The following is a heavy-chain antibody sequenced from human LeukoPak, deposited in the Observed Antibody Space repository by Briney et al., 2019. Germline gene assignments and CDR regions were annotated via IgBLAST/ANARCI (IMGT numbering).Heavy chain of an antibody. J-gene: IGHJ4*02. CDR1: GGSTNSGGYY. Sequence: PSQTLSLTCTVSGGSTNSGGYYWTWIRQPPGEGLEWIAYFSHSGSTFYNPSLKSRVTISLDTSKNQFSLNLSSVTAADTAVYYCARFSPRAMGNYLDFWGQGTLVTVSS. D-gene: IGHD7-27*01. CDR2: FSHSGST. V-gene: IGHV4-30-2*01. CDR3: ARFSPRAMGNYLDF.